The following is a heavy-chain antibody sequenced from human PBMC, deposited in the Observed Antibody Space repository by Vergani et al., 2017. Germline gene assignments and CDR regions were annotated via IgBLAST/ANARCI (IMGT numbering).Heavy chain of an antibody. Sequence: QVQLVESGGGVVQPGRSLRLSCAASGFTFSSSAMHWVRQAPGKGLEWVAVISYDGSNKYYADSVKGRFTISRDNSKNTLYLQMNSLRAEDTAVYYCAKDSGLGPYGLNWFDPWGQGTLVTVSS. CDR1: GFTFSSSA. D-gene: IGHD3-10*01. CDR3: AKDSGLGPYGLNWFDP. J-gene: IGHJ5*02. V-gene: IGHV3-30-3*01. CDR2: ISYDGSNK.